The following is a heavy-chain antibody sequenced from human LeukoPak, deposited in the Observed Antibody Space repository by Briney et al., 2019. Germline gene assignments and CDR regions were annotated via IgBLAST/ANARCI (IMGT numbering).Heavy chain of an antibody. Sequence: GASVKVSCKASGYTFTSYDINWVRQATGQGLEWMGWMNPNSGNTGYAQKFQGRVTITRNTSISTAYMELSSLRSEDTAVYYCAREEVAVAGTEPLDYRGQGTLVTVSS. D-gene: IGHD6-19*01. CDR1: GYTFTSYD. J-gene: IGHJ4*02. V-gene: IGHV1-8*03. CDR2: MNPNSGNT. CDR3: AREEVAVAGTEPLDY.